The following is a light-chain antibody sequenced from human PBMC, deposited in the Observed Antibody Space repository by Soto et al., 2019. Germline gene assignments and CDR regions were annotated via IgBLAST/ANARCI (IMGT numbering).Light chain of an antibody. CDR3: CSSAGGFTWV. Sequence: QSALTQPRSVSGSPGQSVTISCTGTSSDVVSWYQQHPGKAPKLIIYYASQRPSGVPDRFSGSESGNTASLTISGLQAEDEADYCCCSSAGGFTWVFGGGTKVTVL. CDR1: SSDV. CDR2: YAS. J-gene: IGLJ3*02. V-gene: IGLV2-11*01.